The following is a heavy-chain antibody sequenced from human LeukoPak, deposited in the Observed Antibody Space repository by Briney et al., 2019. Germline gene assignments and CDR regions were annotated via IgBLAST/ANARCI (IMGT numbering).Heavy chain of an antibody. V-gene: IGHV3-30*04. CDR1: GFTFSSYA. Sequence: GGSLRLSCAASGFTFSSYAMHWVRQAPGKGLEWVAVISYDGSNKYYADSVKGRFTISRDNSKNTLYLQMNSLRAEDTAVYYCARPQSGYSSSPEFDYWGQGTLVTVSS. J-gene: IGHJ4*02. CDR3: ARPQSGYSSSPEFDY. CDR2: ISYDGSNK. D-gene: IGHD6-6*01.